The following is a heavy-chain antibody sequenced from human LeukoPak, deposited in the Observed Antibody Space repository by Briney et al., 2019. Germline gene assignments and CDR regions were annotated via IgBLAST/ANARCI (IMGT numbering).Heavy chain of an antibody. J-gene: IGHJ4*02. Sequence: SETLSLTCAVYGGSFSGYYWSWIRQPPGKGLEWIGEINHSGSTNYNPSLKSRVTISVDTSKNQFSLKLSSVTAADTAVSYCAREGGLRYFDWLFDYFDYWGQGTLVTVSS. CDR3: AREGGLRYFDWLFDYFDY. CDR2: INHSGST. CDR1: GGSFSGYY. D-gene: IGHD3-9*01. V-gene: IGHV4-34*01.